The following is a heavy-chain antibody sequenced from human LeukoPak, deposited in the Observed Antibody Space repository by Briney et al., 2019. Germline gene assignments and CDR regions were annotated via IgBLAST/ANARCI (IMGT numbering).Heavy chain of an antibody. CDR2: ISTDGSST. J-gene: IGHJ6*02. D-gene: IGHD2/OR15-2a*01. Sequence: QPGGSLRLSCVASGFNVYSNYMHWLRQAPGKGLVWVSRISTDGSSTTYADSVKGRFTISRDNGKNTLYLQMNSLRAEDTAVYYCASYLTSIPSGMNVWGQGTTVTVSS. CDR1: GFNVYSNY. V-gene: IGHV3-74*01. CDR3: ASYLTSIPSGMNV.